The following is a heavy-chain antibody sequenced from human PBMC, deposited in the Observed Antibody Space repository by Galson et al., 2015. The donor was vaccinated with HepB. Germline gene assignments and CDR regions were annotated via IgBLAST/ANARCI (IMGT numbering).Heavy chain of an antibody. J-gene: IGHJ4*02. Sequence: SLRLSCAASGFTFSSYGMHWVRQAPGKGLEWVAVIWYDGSNKYYADSVKGRFTISRDNSKNTLYLQMNSLRAEDTAVYYCARTSSSSWYIQLDYWGQGTLVTVSS. CDR3: ARTSSSSWYIQLDY. D-gene: IGHD6-13*01. CDR2: IWYDGSNK. V-gene: IGHV3-33*08. CDR1: GFTFSSYG.